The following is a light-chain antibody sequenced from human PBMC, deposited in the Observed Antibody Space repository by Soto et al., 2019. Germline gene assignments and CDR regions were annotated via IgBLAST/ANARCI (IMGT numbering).Light chain of an antibody. CDR1: NSDVGNYNH. Sequence: QSALTQPASVSGSPGQSITISCTGTNSDVGNYNHVSWYQHHPGKAPKLLLYDVSYRPSGVSDRFSGSKSGNTASLAISGLQPEDEADYFCSSFTTGRTPYVFGTGTKVTVL. V-gene: IGLV2-14*03. CDR3: SSFTTGRTPYV. CDR2: DVS. J-gene: IGLJ1*01.